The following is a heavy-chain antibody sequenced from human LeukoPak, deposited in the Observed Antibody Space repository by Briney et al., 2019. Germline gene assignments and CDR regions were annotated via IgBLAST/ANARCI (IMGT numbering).Heavy chain of an antibody. D-gene: IGHD6-25*01. CDR1: GGSFSPINSSTYY. CDR3: ARQLPTAAADTRGYFDY. J-gene: IGHJ4*02. Sequence: PSETLYLTCTVSGGSFSPINSSTYYWGWIRQAPGKGLEWIGSLFYGENTHYNPSLTWRATLSADSSNNELSLQPTSVTAADVAVYFCARQLPTAAADTRGYFDYCGQGTVVTVSS. CDR2: LFYGENT. V-gene: IGHV4-39*01.